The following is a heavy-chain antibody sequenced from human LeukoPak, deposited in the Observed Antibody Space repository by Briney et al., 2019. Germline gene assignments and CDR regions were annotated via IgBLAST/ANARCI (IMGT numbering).Heavy chain of an antibody. Sequence: PGGSLRLSCAASGFTFSNHAMSWVRQAPGKGLEWVSTIGGSGSNTFYADSVKGRFTISRDNSKNTLYLQMNSLRAEDSAVYYCAKGGRFSSGWAYDYWGQGMPVTVSS. V-gene: IGHV3-23*01. CDR1: GFTFSNHA. CDR3: AKGGRFSSGWAYDY. CDR2: IGGSGSNT. J-gene: IGHJ4*02. D-gene: IGHD6-19*01.